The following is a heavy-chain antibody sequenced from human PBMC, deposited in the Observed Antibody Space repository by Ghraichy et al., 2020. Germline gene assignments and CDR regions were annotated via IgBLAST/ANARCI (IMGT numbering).Heavy chain of an antibody. D-gene: IGHD3-22*01. CDR3: AHHFGRLMGSSGYPLPNFDY. CDR1: GFSLSTSGVG. J-gene: IGHJ4*02. CDR2: IYWNDDK. Sequence: SGPTLVKPTQTLTLTCTFSGFSLSTSGVGVGWIRQPPGKALEWLALIYWNDDKRYSPSLKSRLTITKDTSKNQVVLTMTNMDPVDTATYYCAHHFGRLMGSSGYPLPNFDYWGQGTLVTVSS. V-gene: IGHV2-5*01.